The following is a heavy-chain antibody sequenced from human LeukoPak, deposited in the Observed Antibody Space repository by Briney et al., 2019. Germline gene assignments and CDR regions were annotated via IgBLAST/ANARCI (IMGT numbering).Heavy chain of an antibody. CDR1: GFSLSSYE. Sequence: GGSLRLSCVGSGFSLSSYEMNWVRQAPGKGLEWVSYISGSGRTIYYADSVKGRFTISRDNAKNSLYLQMNSLRAEDTAVYYCAREYTSSLDYWGQGTLVTVSS. V-gene: IGHV3-48*03. D-gene: IGHD6-6*01. J-gene: IGHJ4*02. CDR2: ISGSGRTI. CDR3: AREYTSSLDY.